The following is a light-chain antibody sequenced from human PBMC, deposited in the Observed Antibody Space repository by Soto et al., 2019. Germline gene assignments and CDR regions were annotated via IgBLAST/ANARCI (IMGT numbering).Light chain of an antibody. V-gene: IGKV3-15*01. J-gene: IGKJ1*01. Sequence: EIPMTQSPATLSASVGERATLSCRASQSVSSNLAWYQQKPGQAPRLLIYGASTRATGIPARFSGSGSGTEFTLTISSLQSEDFAVYYCQQYNNWPWTFGEGTKVDIK. CDR1: QSVSSN. CDR3: QQYNNWPWT. CDR2: GAS.